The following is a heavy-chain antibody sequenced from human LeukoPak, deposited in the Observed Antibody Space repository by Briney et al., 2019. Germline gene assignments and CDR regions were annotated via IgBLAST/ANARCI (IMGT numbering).Heavy chain of an antibody. J-gene: IGHJ4*02. D-gene: IGHD3-9*01. CDR1: GYTFTGYY. V-gene: IGHV1-2*02. CDR2: INPNSGGT. Sequence: ASVKVSCKASGYTFTGYYMHWVRQAPGQGLEWMGWINPNSGGTNYAQKFQGRVTITRDTSISTAYMELSRLRSEDTAVYYCARTWKYYDILTGYAIDYWGQGTLVTVSS. CDR3: ARTWKYYDILTGYAIDY.